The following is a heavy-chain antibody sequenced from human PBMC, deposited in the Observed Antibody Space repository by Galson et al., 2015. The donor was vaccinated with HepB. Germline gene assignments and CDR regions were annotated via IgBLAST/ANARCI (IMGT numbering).Heavy chain of an antibody. CDR1: GFTFSSYA. CDR3: ARDGSGSYYKLGWFDP. CDR2: ISYDGSNK. V-gene: IGHV3-30*04. D-gene: IGHD3-10*01. Sequence: SLRLSCAASGFTFSSYAMHWVRQAPGKGLEWVAVISYDGSNKYYADSVKGRFTISRDNSKNTLYLQMNSLRAEDTAVYYCARDGSGSYYKLGWFDPWGQGTLVTVSS. J-gene: IGHJ5*02.